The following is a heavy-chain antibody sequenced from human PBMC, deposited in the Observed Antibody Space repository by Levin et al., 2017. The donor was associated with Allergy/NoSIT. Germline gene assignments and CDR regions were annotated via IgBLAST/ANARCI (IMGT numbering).Heavy chain of an antibody. J-gene: IGHJ6*03. CDR1: GYSFTNYW. Sequence: PGGSLRLSCKGSGYSFTNYWISWVRQMPGKGLEWMGRIDPSDSYTNYSPSFQGHVTISADKSISTAYLQWSSLKASDTAIYYCARRTNNYYYYMDVWGKGTTVTVSS. V-gene: IGHV5-10-1*01. CDR2: IDPSDSYT. CDR3: ARRTNNYYYYMDV. D-gene: IGHD2-8*01.